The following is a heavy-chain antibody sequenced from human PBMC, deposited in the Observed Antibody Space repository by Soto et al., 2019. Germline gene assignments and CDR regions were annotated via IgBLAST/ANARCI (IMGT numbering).Heavy chain of an antibody. CDR3: ARDVYRYSSSAPEEV. D-gene: IGHD6-6*01. V-gene: IGHV3-11*06. CDR2: ISSSSSNT. CDR1: GFTFSDYY. J-gene: IGHJ6*02. Sequence: QVQLVESGGGLVKPGGSLRLSCAASGFTFSDYYMSWIRQAPGKGLDWVSYISSSSSNTKYADSVKGRFTISRDNAKNSLYLQMNSLRAEDTAVYYCARDVYRYSSSAPEEVWGQGTTVTVSS.